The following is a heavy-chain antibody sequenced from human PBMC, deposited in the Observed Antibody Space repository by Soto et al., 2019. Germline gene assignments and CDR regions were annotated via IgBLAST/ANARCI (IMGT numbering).Heavy chain of an antibody. J-gene: IGHJ2*01. CDR2: ISAYNGNT. CDR3: ARALEVCFFQAEDGIRDTVPVSAFLLNRSSDL. V-gene: IGHV1-18*01. Sequence: RLEWMGWISAYNGNTNYAQKLQGRVTMTTDTSTSTAYLELRSLRSDDTAVYYCARALEVCFFQAEDGIRDTVPVSAFLLNRSSDL. D-gene: IGHD3-3*01.